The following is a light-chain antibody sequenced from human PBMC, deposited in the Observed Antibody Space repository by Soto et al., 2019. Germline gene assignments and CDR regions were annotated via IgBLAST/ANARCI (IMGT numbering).Light chain of an antibody. CDR1: QSISSW. J-gene: IGKJ1*01. Sequence: DIQMTQSPSTLSASVGDRVTITCRASQSISSWLAWYQQKPGKAPKLLIYKASSLQSGVPSRFSGSGSGTEFPLTISSLQPDDFATYYCQLYNSYPSTFGQGTKVEIK. V-gene: IGKV1-5*03. CDR2: KAS. CDR3: QLYNSYPST.